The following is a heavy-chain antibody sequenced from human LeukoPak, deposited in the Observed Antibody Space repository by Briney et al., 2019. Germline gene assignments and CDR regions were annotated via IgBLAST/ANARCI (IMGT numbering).Heavy chain of an antibody. CDR3: ARNSHGYSSGWLQFNFDY. CDR1: GYTFTSYG. V-gene: IGHV1-18*01. CDR2: ISAYNGNT. J-gene: IGHJ4*02. D-gene: IGHD6-19*01. Sequence: GASVNVSCKASGYTFTSYGISWVRQAPGQGLEWMGWISAYNGNTNYAQKLQGRVTMTTDTSTSTAYMELRSLRSDDTAVYYCARNSHGYSSGWLQFNFDYWGQGTLATVSS.